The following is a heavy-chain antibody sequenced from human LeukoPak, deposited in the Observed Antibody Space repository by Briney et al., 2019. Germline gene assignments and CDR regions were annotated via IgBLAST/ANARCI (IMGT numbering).Heavy chain of an antibody. V-gene: IGHV1-8*01. Sequence: ASVKVSCKASGYTFTSYDINWVRQATGQGPEWMGRVNPNSGDTGYAQQFQGRVTMTRNTATSTAYMELSSLRSEDTAVYYCASNPPRTGDFNSWGQGALVTVSS. D-gene: IGHD7-27*01. CDR3: ASNPPRTGDFNS. CDR2: VNPNSGDT. CDR1: GYTFTSYD. J-gene: IGHJ4*02.